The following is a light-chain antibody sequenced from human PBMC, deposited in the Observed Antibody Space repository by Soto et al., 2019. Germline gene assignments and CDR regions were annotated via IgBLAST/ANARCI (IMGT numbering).Light chain of an antibody. CDR3: NSYTGTSSRYV. J-gene: IGLJ1*01. CDR2: DVS. Sequence: QSALTQPASVSGSPGQSITISCTGTSSDIGTYNYVSWYQQHTGIAPKLMIFDVSYRPSGVSNRFSGSKSDNTASLTISGLQAEDEADYYCNSYTGTSSRYVFGTGTKVTVL. V-gene: IGLV2-14*03. CDR1: SSDIGTYNY.